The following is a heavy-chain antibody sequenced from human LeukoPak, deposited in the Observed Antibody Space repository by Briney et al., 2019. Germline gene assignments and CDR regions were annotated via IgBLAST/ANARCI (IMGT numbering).Heavy chain of an antibody. CDR3: ARDRVDCSGGSCYLGWFDP. J-gene: IGHJ5*02. CDR2: IYHSGST. Sequence: SETLSLTCTVSGGSISSYYWSWIRQPPGKGLEWIGSIYHSGSTNYNPSLKSRVTMSVDTSKNQFSLKLSSVTAADTAVYYCARDRVDCSGGSCYLGWFDPWGQGTLVTVSS. V-gene: IGHV4-59*12. D-gene: IGHD2-15*01. CDR1: GGSISSYY.